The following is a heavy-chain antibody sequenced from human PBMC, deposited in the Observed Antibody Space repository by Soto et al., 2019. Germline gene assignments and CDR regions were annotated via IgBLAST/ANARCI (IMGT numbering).Heavy chain of an antibody. D-gene: IGHD3-9*01. J-gene: IGHJ4*02. CDR3: ARDQYDRATEGGGRIDY. Sequence: QVQLVESGGGAVQPGGSLRLSCAASGFTFSSHAMHWVRQAPGKGLECVAIITYDGSNTYYGDSVRGRLTISRDNSKNTIDLQMNSLRAEDTAVYYGARDQYDRATEGGGRIDYWGQGTLVTVSS. V-gene: IGHV3-30-3*01. CDR2: ITYDGSNT. CDR1: GFTFSSHA.